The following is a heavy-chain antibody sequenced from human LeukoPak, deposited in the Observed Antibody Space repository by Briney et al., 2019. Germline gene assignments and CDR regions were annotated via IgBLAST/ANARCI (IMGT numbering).Heavy chain of an antibody. CDR2: ISYDGSNK. CDR3: ARDFWSGYEESENFDY. V-gene: IGHV3-30*03. Sequence: GGSLRLSCAASGFIVSSCYMYWVRQAPGKGLEWVAVISYDGSNKYYADSVKGRFTISRDNSKNTLYLQMNSLRAEDTAVYYCARDFWSGYEESENFDYWGQGTLVTVSS. CDR1: GFIVSSCY. J-gene: IGHJ4*02. D-gene: IGHD3-3*01.